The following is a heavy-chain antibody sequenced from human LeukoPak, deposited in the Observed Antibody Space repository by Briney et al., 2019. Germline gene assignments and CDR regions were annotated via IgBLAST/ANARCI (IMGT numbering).Heavy chain of an antibody. CDR3: ASGVPAAISSHYYMDV. Sequence: GASVKVSCKASGYTFTSYGISWVRQAPGQGLEWMGWISAYNGNTYYAQKLQGRVTMTTDTSTSTAYMELRSLRSDDTAVYYCASGVPAAISSHYYMDVWGKGTTVTVSS. J-gene: IGHJ6*03. D-gene: IGHD2-2*01. V-gene: IGHV1-18*01. CDR2: ISAYNGNT. CDR1: GYTFTSYG.